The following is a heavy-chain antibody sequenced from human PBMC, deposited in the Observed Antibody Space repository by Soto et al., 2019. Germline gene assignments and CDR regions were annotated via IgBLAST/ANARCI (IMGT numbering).Heavy chain of an antibody. D-gene: IGHD3-3*01. V-gene: IGHV3-7*01. Sequence: GGSLRLSCAASGFTFSSYWMSWVRQAPGKGLEWVANIKQDGSEKYYVDSVKGRFTISRDNAKNSLYLQMNSLRAEDTAVYYCARDTTYYDFWSGYYSGVYFDYWGQGTLVTVSS. J-gene: IGHJ4*02. CDR3: ARDTTYYDFWSGYYSGVYFDY. CDR2: IKQDGSEK. CDR1: GFTFSSYW.